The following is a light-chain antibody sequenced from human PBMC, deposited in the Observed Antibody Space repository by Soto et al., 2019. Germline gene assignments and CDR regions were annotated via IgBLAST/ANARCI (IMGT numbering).Light chain of an antibody. CDR1: KSINIW. Sequence: DFQMPQSTSTLSTSLGASVTITCRTSKSINIWVAWYTQKPGRAPKMLIYKESTLESGAQLRFRGSGSGTEFTLTIRSLQPEEFATYDCQQYNDYWAFGQGTKVDIK. V-gene: IGKV1-5*03. CDR3: QQYNDYWA. CDR2: KES. J-gene: IGKJ1*01.